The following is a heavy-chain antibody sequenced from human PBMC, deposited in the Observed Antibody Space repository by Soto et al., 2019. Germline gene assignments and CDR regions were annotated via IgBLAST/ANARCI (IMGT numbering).Heavy chain of an antibody. CDR3: ATLRGLGEVSPCFDS. V-gene: IGHV4-59*08. J-gene: IGHJ4*02. CDR2: IYYTGTT. CDR1: YASINNYH. Sequence: QVQLQESGPGLLKPSETLSLTCTVSYASINNYHWTWIRQPPGKGLEWLAYIYYTGTTNFNPSLKSRVTIEMDTPKNQFSLKRRYVPASDTAVYYCATLRGLGEVSPCFDSWGQGRMVVVSS. D-gene: IGHD4-17*01.